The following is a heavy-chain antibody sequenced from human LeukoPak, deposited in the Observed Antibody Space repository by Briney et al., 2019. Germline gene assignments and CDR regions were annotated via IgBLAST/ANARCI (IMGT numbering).Heavy chain of an antibody. CDR2: IYHSGST. Sequence: SETLSLTCTVSGGSISAYYWSWSRQPPGKGLEWIGYIYHSGSTKYNPSLKSRVTMSVDTSKNQFSLKLSSVTAADTAVYYCARAIVESRYFDYWGQGTLVTVSS. CDR3: ARAIVESRYFDY. V-gene: IGHV4-59*01. J-gene: IGHJ4*02. D-gene: IGHD2/OR15-2a*01. CDR1: GGSISAYY.